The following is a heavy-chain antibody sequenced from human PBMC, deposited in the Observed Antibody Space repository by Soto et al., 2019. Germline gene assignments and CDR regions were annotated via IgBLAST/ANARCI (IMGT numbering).Heavy chain of an antibody. Sequence: QVQLVEPGGGLVKPGGSLRLSCAVSGFTFSDYYMTWIRQAPGKGLEWVSYISSSTSHTNYAVSVKGRFTISRDNAKNSLFLQMNSLRAEDTAVYYCARGRGAAADYFDFWGQGTLVTVSS. CDR2: ISSSTSHT. CDR3: ARGRGAAADYFDF. V-gene: IGHV3-11*05. J-gene: IGHJ4*02. CDR1: GFTFSDYY. D-gene: IGHD6-13*01.